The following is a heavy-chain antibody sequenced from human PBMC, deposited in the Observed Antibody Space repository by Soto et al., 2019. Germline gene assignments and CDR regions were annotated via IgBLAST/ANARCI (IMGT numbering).Heavy chain of an antibody. V-gene: IGHV3-23*01. CDR1: GFTFSSYA. D-gene: IGHD2-15*01. J-gene: IGHJ6*02. CDR2: ISGSGGST. Sequence: EVQLLESGGGLVQPGGSLRLSCAASGFTFSSYAMSWVRQAPGKGLEWVSAISGSGGSTYYADSVKGRFTISRDNSKNTLYMRMTGLRADDTAVYYCATGVRYCSGGSCDFYYYYYGMDVWGQGTTVTVCS. CDR3: ATGVRYCSGGSCDFYYYYYGMDV.